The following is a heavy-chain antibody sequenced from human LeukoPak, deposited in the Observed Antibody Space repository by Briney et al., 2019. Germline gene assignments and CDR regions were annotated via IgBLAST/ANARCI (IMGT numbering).Heavy chain of an antibody. D-gene: IGHD2-2*01. CDR1: GGSISSGSYY. Sequence: SETLSLTCSVSGGSISSGSYYWSWIRQPAGKGLEWIGRFYTSGSTNYNPSLKSRVTISVDTSKNQFSLKLSSVTAADTAVYYCARAGLVAYCSSTSCSSNAFDIWGQGTMVTVSS. J-gene: IGHJ3*02. V-gene: IGHV4-61*02. CDR3: ARAGLVAYCSSTSCSSNAFDI. CDR2: FYTSGST.